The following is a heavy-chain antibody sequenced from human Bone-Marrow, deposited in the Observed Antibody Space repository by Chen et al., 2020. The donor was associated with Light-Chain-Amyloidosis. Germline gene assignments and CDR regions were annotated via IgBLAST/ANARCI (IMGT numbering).Heavy chain of an antibody. CDR2: LDPENNKA. CDR3: PALLCPLNLEQADFNH. J-gene: IGHJ1*01. CDR1: GFLFTEYY. D-gene: IGHD1-1*01. Sequence: EVQLIQSGAAMKHPGTTVKISCKVSGFLFTEYYIHWVQQAPGKGLEWIGYLDPENNKAFSSNNLYRTRNLAAHTSTDTANMDLSRLTSVDTAIYYCPALLCPLNLEQADFNHWGQGTLVTV. V-gene: IGHV1-69-2*01.